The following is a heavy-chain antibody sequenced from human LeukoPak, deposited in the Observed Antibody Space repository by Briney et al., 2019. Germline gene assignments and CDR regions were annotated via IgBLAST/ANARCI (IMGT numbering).Heavy chain of an antibody. CDR3: ARDLSGYNPKAFDT. J-gene: IGHJ3*02. CDR1: GGTFSSYT. D-gene: IGHD5-12*01. V-gene: IGHV1-69*16. CDR2: IIPILGIA. Sequence: SVKVSCKASGGTFSSYTISWVRQAPGQGLEWMGRIIPILGIANYAQKFQGRVTITTDESTSTAYMELSSLRSEDTAVYYCARDLSGYNPKAFDTWGQGTMVTVSS.